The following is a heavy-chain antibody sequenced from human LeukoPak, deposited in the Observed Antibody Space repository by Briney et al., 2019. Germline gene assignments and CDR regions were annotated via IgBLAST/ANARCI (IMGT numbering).Heavy chain of an antibody. CDR1: GGSISSSSYY. D-gene: IGHD2-15*01. CDR3: ARRVDWGCSGGSCYLHNWFDP. Sequence: SETLSLTCTVSGGSISSSSYYWGWIRQPPGKGLEWIGSIYYSGSTYYNPSLKSRVTISVDTSKNQFSLKLSSVTAADTAVYYCARRVDWGCSGGSCYLHNWFDPWGQGTLVTVSS. CDR2: IYYSGST. J-gene: IGHJ5*02. V-gene: IGHV4-39*01.